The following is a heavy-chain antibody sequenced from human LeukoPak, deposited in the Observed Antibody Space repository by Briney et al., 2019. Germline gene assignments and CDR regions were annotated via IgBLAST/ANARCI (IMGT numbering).Heavy chain of an antibody. Sequence: SETLSLTCAVYGGSFSGYYWSWIRQPPGKGLEWIGEINHSGSTDYNPSLKSRVTISVDTSKNQFSLKLSSVTAADTAVYYCARGRRAAAGKLTISRQPFDYWGQGTLVTVSS. CDR1: GGSFSGYY. CDR3: ARGRRAAAGKLTISRQPFDY. D-gene: IGHD6-13*01. V-gene: IGHV4-34*01. J-gene: IGHJ4*02. CDR2: INHSGST.